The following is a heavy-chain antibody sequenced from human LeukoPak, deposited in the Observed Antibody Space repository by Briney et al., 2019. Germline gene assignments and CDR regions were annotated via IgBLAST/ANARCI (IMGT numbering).Heavy chain of an antibody. D-gene: IGHD2-15*01. CDR2: IYYSGST. CDR1: GGSISSGDYY. CDR3: AREQVAASDYYYYGMDV. V-gene: IGHV4-30-4*01. Sequence: SETLSLTCTVSGGSISSGDYYWSWIRQPPGKGLEWIGYIYYSGSTYYDPSLKSRVTISLDTSKNQFSLKLSSVTAADTAVYYCAREQVAASDYYYYGMDVWGQGTTVTVSS. J-gene: IGHJ6*02.